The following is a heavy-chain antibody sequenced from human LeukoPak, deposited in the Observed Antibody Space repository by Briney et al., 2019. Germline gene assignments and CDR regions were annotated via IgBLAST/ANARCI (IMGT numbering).Heavy chain of an antibody. V-gene: IGHV3-23*01. CDR1: GFTFSNYA. CDR2: VNPSGGAT. Sequence: TGGSLRLSCVASGFTFSNYAMNWVRQAPGRGLEWVSAVNPSGGATYYADSVKGRFTISRDNSKNTLYLQMNSLRPDDTAVYYCARALDSSGWNGRDYWGQGTPVTVSS. J-gene: IGHJ4*02. D-gene: IGHD6-19*01. CDR3: ARALDSSGWNGRDY.